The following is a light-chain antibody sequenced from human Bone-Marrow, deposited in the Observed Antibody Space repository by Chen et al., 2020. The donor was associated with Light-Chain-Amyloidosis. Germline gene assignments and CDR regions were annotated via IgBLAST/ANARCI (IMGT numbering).Light chain of an antibody. J-gene: IGLJ2*01. CDR1: DLPTKY. CDR2: RDT. V-gene: IGLV3-25*03. Sequence: SYELTQPPSVSVSPGQTARITCSGDDLPTKYAYWYQQKPGQAPVLVIHRDTERPSGISERFSSSSAGTTATLTISEVQAEDVADYLCQSADSSGTYEVIFGGGTKLTVL. CDR3: QSADSSGTYEVI.